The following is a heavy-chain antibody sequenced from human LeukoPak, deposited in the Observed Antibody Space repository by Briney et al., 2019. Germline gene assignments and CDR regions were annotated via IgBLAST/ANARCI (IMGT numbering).Heavy chain of an antibody. J-gene: IGHJ5*02. CDR2: ISSGSNYK. V-gene: IGHV3-21*04. Sequence: GGSLRLSCAASGFTFSSYSMNWVRQAPGKGLEWVSSISSGSNYKYYADSVMGRFTISRDNAKNTLYLQMNSLRDEDTAIYYCARGPGSGGGYYVGDAWGQGTQVTVSS. CDR1: GFTFSSYS. CDR3: ARGPGSGGGYYVGDA. D-gene: IGHD1-26*01.